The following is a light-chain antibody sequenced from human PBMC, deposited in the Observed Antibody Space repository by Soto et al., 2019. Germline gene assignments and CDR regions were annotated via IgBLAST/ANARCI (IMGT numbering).Light chain of an antibody. CDR1: SSNIGAGYD. CDR3: QSYDSSLSGFVV. J-gene: IGLJ2*01. CDR2: VNS. Sequence: QSVLTQPPSVSGGPGQRVTISCTGSSSNIGAGYDVHWYQQLPGTAPKLLIYVNSNRPSGVPDRFSGSKSGTSASLAITGLQAEEEVDYYCQSYDSSLSGFVVFGGGTKLTVL. V-gene: IGLV1-40*01.